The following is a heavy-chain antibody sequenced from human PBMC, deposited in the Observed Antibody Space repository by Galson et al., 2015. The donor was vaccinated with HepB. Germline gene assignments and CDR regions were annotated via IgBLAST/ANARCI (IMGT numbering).Heavy chain of an antibody. Sequence: SVKVSCKASGYTFTSYGISWVRQAPGQGLEWMGWISAYNGNTNYAQKLQGRVTMTTDTSTSTAYMELRSLRSDDTAVYYCARDAPYDYVWGSYVAYWGQGTLVTVSS. D-gene: IGHD3-16*01. CDR1: GYTFTSYG. V-gene: IGHV1-18*04. CDR2: ISAYNGNT. CDR3: ARDAPYDYVWGSYVAY. J-gene: IGHJ4*02.